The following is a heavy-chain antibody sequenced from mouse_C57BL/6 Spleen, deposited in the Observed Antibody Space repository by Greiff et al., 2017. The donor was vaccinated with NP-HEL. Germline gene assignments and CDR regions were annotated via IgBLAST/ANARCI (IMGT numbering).Heavy chain of an antibody. V-gene: IGHV2-5*01. CDR1: GFSLTSYG. Sequence: QVQLQQSGPGLVQPSQSLSITCTVSGFSLTSYGVHWVRQSPGKGLEWLGVIWRGGSTDYNAAFMSRLSITKDNSKSQVFFKMNSLQADDTAIYYCARIYYSYYYAMDYWGQGTSVTVSS. J-gene: IGHJ4*01. CDR3: ARIYYSYYYAMDY. CDR2: IWRGGST. D-gene: IGHD1-1*01.